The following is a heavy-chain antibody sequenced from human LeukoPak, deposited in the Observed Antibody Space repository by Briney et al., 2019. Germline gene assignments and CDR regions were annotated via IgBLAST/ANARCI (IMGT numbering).Heavy chain of an antibody. Sequence: GVSLHISSQGSGYGFTSDWISWVRPMPGKGRECMGIIYPGDPDTRYSPSFQGQVTISADKSISSAYLQWSSLKASDTAMYYCARLDSFRRLRYSPPLDYWGQGTLVTVSS. CDR2: IYPGDPDT. CDR1: GYGFTSDW. D-gene: IGHD3-9*01. J-gene: IGHJ4*02. V-gene: IGHV5-51*01. CDR3: ARLDSFRRLRYSPPLDY.